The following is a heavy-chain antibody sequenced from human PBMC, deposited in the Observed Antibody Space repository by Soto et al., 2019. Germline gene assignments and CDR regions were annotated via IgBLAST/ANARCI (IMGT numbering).Heavy chain of an antibody. Sequence: GGSLRLSCATSGFDFSNTWIHWVRQVPGQGLVWVSRINSDGSSIIYADSVKGRFTLSRDNAKNTVHLQMSSLRVEDTAVYYCAKDWYHTIDSWGQGIPVTVSS. V-gene: IGHV3-74*01. CDR3: AKDWYHTIDS. CDR1: GFDFSNTW. CDR2: INSDGSSI. D-gene: IGHD1-20*01. J-gene: IGHJ4*02.